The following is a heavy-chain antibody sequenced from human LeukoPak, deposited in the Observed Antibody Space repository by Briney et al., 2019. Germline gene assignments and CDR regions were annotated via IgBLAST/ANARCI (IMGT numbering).Heavy chain of an antibody. CDR1: GFTFSSYS. CDR2: ISSSSSYI. V-gene: IGHV3-21*01. CDR3: ARKGIAVAGTRGYYFDY. D-gene: IGHD6-19*01. J-gene: IGHJ4*02. Sequence: PVGSLRLSCAASGFTFSSYSMNWVRQAPGKGLEWVSSISSSSSYIYYADSVKGRFTISRDNAKNSLYLQMNSLRAEDTAVYYCARKGIAVAGTRGYYFDYWGQGTLVTVSS.